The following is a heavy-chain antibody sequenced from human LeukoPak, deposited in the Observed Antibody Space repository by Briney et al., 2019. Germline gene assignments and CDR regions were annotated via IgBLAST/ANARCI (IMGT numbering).Heavy chain of an antibody. Sequence: SETLSLTCTVSGGSISRYYWSWIRQPPGKGLEWIGYIYYSGSTNYNPSLKSRVTISVDTSKNQFSLKLSSVTAADTAVYYCARSRVPAAIQYYYYYYSMDVWGQGTTVTVSS. CDR2: IYYSGST. CDR1: GGSISRYY. V-gene: IGHV4-59*01. D-gene: IGHD2-2*01. J-gene: IGHJ6*02. CDR3: ARSRVPAAIQYYYYYYSMDV.